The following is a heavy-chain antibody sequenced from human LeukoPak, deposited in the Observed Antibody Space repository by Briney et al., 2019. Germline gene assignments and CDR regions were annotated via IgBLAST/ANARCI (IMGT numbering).Heavy chain of an antibody. D-gene: IGHD6-13*01. CDR1: GYSISSDYY. CDR2: INHSGST. J-gene: IGHJ4*02. CDR3: ARGRRYSSSWYGD. Sequence: SETLSLTCTVSGYSISSDYYWSWICQPPGKGLEWIGEINHSGSTNYNPSLKSRVTISVDTSKNQFSLKLSSVTAADTAVYYCARGRRYSSSWYGDWGQGTLVTVSS. V-gene: IGHV4-38-2*02.